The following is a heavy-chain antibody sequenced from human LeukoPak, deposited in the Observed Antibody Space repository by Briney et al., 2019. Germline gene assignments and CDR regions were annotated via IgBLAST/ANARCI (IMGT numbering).Heavy chain of an antibody. CDR1: GGSFSGYY. Sequence: SETLSLTCAVYGGSFSGYYWSWIRQPPGKGLEWIGEINHSGSTNYNPSLKSRVTISVDTSKIQFSLKLSSVTAADTAVYYCAREVVPAATARYGMDVWGQGTTVTVSS. CDR2: INHSGST. CDR3: AREVVPAATARYGMDV. J-gene: IGHJ6*02. V-gene: IGHV4-34*01. D-gene: IGHD2-2*01.